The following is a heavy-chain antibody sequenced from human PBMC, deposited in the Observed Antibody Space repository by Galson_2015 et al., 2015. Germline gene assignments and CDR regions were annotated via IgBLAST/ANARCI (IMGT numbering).Heavy chain of an antibody. V-gene: IGHV6-1*01. D-gene: IGHD5-12*01. CDR3: ARTDSGYLQT. J-gene: IGHJ5*02. CDR1: GDSVSSKSVA. CDR2: TYYRSKWYN. Sequence: CAISGDSVSSKSVAWNWIRQSPSRGPEWLGRTYYRSKWYNDYALSVKGRITINPDTSKNQFSLQLNSVTPEDTAVYYCARTDSGYLQTWGQGALVTVSS.